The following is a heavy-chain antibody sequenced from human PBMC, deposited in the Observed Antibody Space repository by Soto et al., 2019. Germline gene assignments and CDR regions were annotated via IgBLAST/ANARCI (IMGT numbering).Heavy chain of an antibody. CDR2: ISYDGSNK. CDR1: GITFSSYA. CDR3: AHLAGLSNTDDY. Sequence: GGSLRLSCAASGITFSSYALHWVRQAPGKGLEWVAVISYDGSNKFYVDSVKGRFTISRDNSKNTLYLQMNSPRTEDTAVYYCAHLAGLSNTDDYWGKGTLVTVPQ. D-gene: IGHD5-18*01. V-gene: IGHV3-30-3*01. J-gene: IGHJ4*02.